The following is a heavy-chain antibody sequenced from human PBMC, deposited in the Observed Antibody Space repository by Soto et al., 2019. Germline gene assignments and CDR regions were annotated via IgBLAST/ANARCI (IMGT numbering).Heavy chain of an antibody. J-gene: IGHJ4*02. Sequence: VQLVESGGGVVQPGRSLRLSCAASGFTFSSYGMHWVRQAPGKGLEWVAVIWYDGSNKYYADSVKGRFTISRDNSKNTLYLQMNSLRAEDTAVYYCARDLRTGNYFDYWGQGTLVTVSS. CDR1: GFTFSSYG. CDR3: ARDLRTGNYFDY. D-gene: IGHD3-9*01. CDR2: IWYDGSNK. V-gene: IGHV3-33*01.